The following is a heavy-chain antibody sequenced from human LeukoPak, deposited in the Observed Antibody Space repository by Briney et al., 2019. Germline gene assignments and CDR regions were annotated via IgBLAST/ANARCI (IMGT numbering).Heavy chain of an antibody. J-gene: IGHJ4*02. CDR2: IYPGDSDT. Sequence: GESLKISCMGSGYSFTSYWIGWVRQMPGKGLEWMGIIYPGDSDTRYSPSFQGQVTISADKSISTAYLQWSSLKASDTAMYYCARTDYDFWSGYFGYFDYWGQGTLVTVSS. V-gene: IGHV5-51*01. CDR3: ARTDYDFWSGYFGYFDY. CDR1: GYSFTSYW. D-gene: IGHD3-3*01.